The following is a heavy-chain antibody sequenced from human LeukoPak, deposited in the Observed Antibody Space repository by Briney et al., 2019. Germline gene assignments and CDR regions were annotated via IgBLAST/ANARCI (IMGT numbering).Heavy chain of an antibody. V-gene: IGHV1-69*05. Sequence: SVKVSCKASGGTFSSYAISWVRQAPGQGLEWMGGIIPIFGTANYAQKFQGRVTITTDESTSTAYMELSSLRSEVTAVYYCAAEYSSSPGSDYWGQGTLVTVSS. D-gene: IGHD6-6*01. CDR1: GGTFSSYA. CDR3: AAEYSSSPGSDY. CDR2: IIPIFGTA. J-gene: IGHJ4*02.